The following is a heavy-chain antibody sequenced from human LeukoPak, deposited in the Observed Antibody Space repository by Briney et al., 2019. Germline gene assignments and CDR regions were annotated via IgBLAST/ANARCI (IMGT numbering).Heavy chain of an antibody. CDR1: GGSISSYY. CDR3: ARSHNYDILTGYSRRYFDY. D-gene: IGHD3-9*01. Sequence: SETLSLTCTVSGGSISSYYWSWIRQPPGKGLEWIGRIYTSGSTNYNPSLKSRVTMSVDTSKNRFSLKLSSVTAADTAVYYCARSHNYDILTGYSRRYFDYWGQGTLVTVSS. J-gene: IGHJ4*02. CDR2: IYTSGST. V-gene: IGHV4-4*07.